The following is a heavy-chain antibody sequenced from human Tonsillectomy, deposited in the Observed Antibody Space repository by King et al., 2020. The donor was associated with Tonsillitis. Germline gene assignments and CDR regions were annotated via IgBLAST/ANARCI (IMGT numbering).Heavy chain of an antibody. CDR2: LSGYTGKS. D-gene: IGHD3-10*01. V-gene: IGHV1-18*01. Sequence: QLVQSGAEVKKPGVSVKVACKASGYSLSNYAMSWVRQAPGQGLEWMGWLSGYTGKSEYAQKLQGRVTMTAETSTNTAYMELRSLTSDDTAVYYCARFGIDFFGSGRTVDYWGQGTLVTVSS. J-gene: IGHJ4*02. CDR1: GYSLSNYA. CDR3: ARFGIDFFGSGRTVDY.